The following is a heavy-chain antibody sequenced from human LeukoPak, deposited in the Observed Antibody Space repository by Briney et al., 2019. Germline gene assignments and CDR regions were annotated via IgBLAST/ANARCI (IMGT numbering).Heavy chain of an antibody. CDR1: GFTFSSYA. J-gene: IGHJ4*02. D-gene: IGHD1-26*01. V-gene: IGHV3-23*01. Sequence: PGGSLRLSCSASGFTFSSYATSWVRQAPGKGLEWVSAISGSGGSTYYADSVKGRFTISRDNSKNTLYLQMNSLRAEDTAVYYCAKEMRGSYYVLPFDYWGQGTLVTVSS. CDR2: ISGSGGST. CDR3: AKEMRGSYYVLPFDY.